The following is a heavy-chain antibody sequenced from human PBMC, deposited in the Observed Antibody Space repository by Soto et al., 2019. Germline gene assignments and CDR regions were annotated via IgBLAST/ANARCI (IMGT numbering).Heavy chain of an antibody. V-gene: IGHV5-51*01. CDR3: ARGRTIVVTRDLDY. Sequence: PGESLKISCKGSGYSFANSWIAWVRQMPGKGLEWMGIIYPGDSDTRYSPSFRGQVTISADKSINTAHLHWSGLKASDSAMYFCARGRTIVVTRDLDYWGQGTLVTVSS. J-gene: IGHJ4*02. CDR2: IYPGDSDT. CDR1: GYSFANSW. D-gene: IGHD2-21*01.